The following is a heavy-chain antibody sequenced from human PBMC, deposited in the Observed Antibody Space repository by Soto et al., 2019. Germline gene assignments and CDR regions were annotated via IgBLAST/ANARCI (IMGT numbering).Heavy chain of an antibody. CDR1: GGSFNNDY. Sequence: QVHLQESGPGLVKPSETLSLSCTISGGSFNNDYWTWIRQSPGKGREWIGYIFHSGITDYNPSVKSRVTISIDKSKNLFSLKLTSVTAADTAVYYCARDRYFYDSAGYYRTLDSWGQGILVTVSS. V-gene: IGHV4-59*01. D-gene: IGHD3-22*01. J-gene: IGHJ5*01. CDR3: ARDRYFYDSAGYYRTLDS. CDR2: IFHSGIT.